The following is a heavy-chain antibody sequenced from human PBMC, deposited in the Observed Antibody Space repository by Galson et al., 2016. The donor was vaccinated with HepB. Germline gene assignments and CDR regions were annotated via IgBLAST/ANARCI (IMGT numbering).Heavy chain of an antibody. CDR3: VKGGDFYYYYYYMDV. Sequence: SLRLSCAASGFSFSNHGIHWVRQAPGKGLEWVAVISYDETNKYQADSVKGRFTIPRDNSKNTVYLQMNSLRAEDTAVYYCVKGGDFYYYYYYMDVWGKGTTVTVSS. V-gene: IGHV3-30*18. J-gene: IGHJ6*03. CDR1: GFSFSNHG. CDR2: ISYDETNK. D-gene: IGHD2-21*02.